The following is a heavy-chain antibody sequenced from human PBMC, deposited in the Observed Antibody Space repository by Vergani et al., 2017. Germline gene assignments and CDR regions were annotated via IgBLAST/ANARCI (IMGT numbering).Heavy chain of an antibody. CDR3: ARGPGLTMVRGVFDY. V-gene: IGHV4-30-4*01. CDR2: IYYSGST. CDR1: GGSISSGDYY. J-gene: IGHJ4*02. D-gene: IGHD3-10*01. Sequence: QVQLQETGPGLVKPSQTLSLTCTVSGGSISSGDYYWSWIRQPPGKGLEWIGYIYYSGSTYYNPSLKSRVTISVDTSKNQFSLKLSSVTAADTAVYYCARGPGLTMVRGVFDYWGQGTLVTVSS.